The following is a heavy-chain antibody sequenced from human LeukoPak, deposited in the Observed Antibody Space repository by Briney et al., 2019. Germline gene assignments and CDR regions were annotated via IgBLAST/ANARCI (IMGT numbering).Heavy chain of an antibody. Sequence: PGGSLRLSCAASGFTFSSYGMHWVRQAPGKGLEWVAVISYDGSNKYYADSVKGRFTISRDNSKNTLYLQMNSLRAEDTAVYYCARGARGSGTASDYWGQGTLVTVSS. CDR3: ARGARGSGTASDY. J-gene: IGHJ4*02. CDR1: GFTFSSYG. CDR2: ISYDGSNK. V-gene: IGHV3-30*03. D-gene: IGHD3-10*01.